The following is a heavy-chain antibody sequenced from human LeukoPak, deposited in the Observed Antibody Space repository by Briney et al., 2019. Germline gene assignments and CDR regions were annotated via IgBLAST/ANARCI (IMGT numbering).Heavy chain of an antibody. CDR3: ARTIDGGDGPEIYFDY. CDR1: GGSISSHY. Sequence: SETLFLTCTVSGGSISSHYWSWIRQPPGKGLEWIGYIYYSGSTNYNPSLKSRVTISVDTSKNQFSLKLSSVTAADTAVYYCARTIDGGDGPEIYFDYWGQGTLVTVSS. V-gene: IGHV4-59*11. J-gene: IGHJ4*02. CDR2: IYYSGST. D-gene: IGHD5-24*01.